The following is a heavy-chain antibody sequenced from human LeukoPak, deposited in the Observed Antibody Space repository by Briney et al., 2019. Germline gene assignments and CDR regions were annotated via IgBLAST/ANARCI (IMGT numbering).Heavy chain of an antibody. CDR3: ARFPLRYFDEGYYFDY. CDR2: IYYSGST. Sequence: PSETLSLTCTVSGGSISSSSYYWGWIRQPPGKGLEWIGSIYYSGSTYYNPSLKSRVTISVDTSKNQFSLKLSSVTAADTAVYYCARFPLRYFDEGYYFDYWGQGTLVTVSS. V-gene: IGHV4-39*01. J-gene: IGHJ4*02. CDR1: GGSISSSSYY. D-gene: IGHD3-9*01.